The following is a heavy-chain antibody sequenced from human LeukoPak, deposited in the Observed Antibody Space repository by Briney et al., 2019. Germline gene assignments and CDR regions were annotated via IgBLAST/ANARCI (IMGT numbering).Heavy chain of an antibody. CDR2: ISGSGGST. D-gene: IGHD3-22*01. V-gene: IGHV3-23*01. CDR1: GFTFSSYG. CDR3: ARGLPYYDSSGSHYYFDY. J-gene: IGHJ4*02. Sequence: PGGSLRLSCAASGFTFSSYGMSWVRQAPGKGLEWVSAISGSGGSTYYADSVKGRFTISRDNSKNTLYLQMNSLRAEDTAVYYCARGLPYYDSSGSHYYFDYWGQGTLVTVSS.